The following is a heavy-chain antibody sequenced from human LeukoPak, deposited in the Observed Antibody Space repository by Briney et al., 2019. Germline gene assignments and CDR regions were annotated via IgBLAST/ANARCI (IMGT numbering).Heavy chain of an antibody. Sequence: SETLSLTCSVSGDSISSRNWWTWVRQSPGRGLEWIGEIYHSGNTNYNPSLKSRVAISLDKSSNQFSLRLTSVTAADTAMYFCVREEMPGKFDYWGQGTLVTVSS. CDR1: GDSISSRNW. V-gene: IGHV4-4*02. CDR2: IYHSGNT. J-gene: IGHJ4*02. CDR3: VREEMPGKFDY. D-gene: IGHD1-26*01.